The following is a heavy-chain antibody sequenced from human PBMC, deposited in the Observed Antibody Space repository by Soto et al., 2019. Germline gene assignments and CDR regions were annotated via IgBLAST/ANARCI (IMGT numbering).Heavy chain of an antibody. CDR1: GDTLTKYC. J-gene: IGHJ1*01. CDR2: IYVGDSCT. D-gene: IGHD6-19*01. CDR3: ARLQDDGAVLGPF. V-gene: IGHV5-51*01. Sequence: PGEALKICCKASGDTLTKYCIVGGRQMPGKDREWMGIIYVGDSCTRYSPAFQGQVTISADKSVTTAYLQWSSLKASDSALYYCARLQDDGAVLGPFWSQRTLVTVSS.